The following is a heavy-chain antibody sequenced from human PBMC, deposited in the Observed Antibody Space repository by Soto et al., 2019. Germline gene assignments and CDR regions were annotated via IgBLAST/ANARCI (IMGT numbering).Heavy chain of an antibody. Sequence: QVQLQQWGAGLLKPSETLSLTCAVSGGSLGGFHWSWIRQPPGKGLEWIGEISRSGSTNYDPSLKSRVTMSMYTSRNQVSLNLSSVTDADTAVYYCARGRTAALIETRLFRVLFDLWGHGNLVIVSS. CDR2: ISRSGST. CDR3: ARGRTAALIETRLFRVLFDL. CDR1: GGSLGGFH. J-gene: IGHJ4*01. V-gene: IGHV4-34*01. D-gene: IGHD3-10*01.